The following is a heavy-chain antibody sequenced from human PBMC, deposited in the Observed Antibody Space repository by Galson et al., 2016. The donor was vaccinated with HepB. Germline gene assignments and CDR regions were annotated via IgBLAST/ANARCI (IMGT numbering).Heavy chain of an antibody. CDR3: AKDIEAWRIAVTGYFDY. J-gene: IGHJ4*02. V-gene: IGHV3-9*01. D-gene: IGHD6-19*01. Sequence: SLRLSCAGSGFTFDDHGVHWVRQAPGKGLEWVSSISWNSGSIAYADSVKGRFTISRDNAKNSLYLHMNSLRPEDTALYYCAKDIEAWRIAVTGYFDYWGQGTLVTVSS. CDR1: GFTFDDHG. CDR2: ISWNSGSI.